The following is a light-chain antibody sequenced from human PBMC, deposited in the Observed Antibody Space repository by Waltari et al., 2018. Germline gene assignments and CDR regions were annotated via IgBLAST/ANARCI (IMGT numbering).Light chain of an antibody. CDR1: QSVSTN. CDR2: GGL. Sequence: EIVMTQSPATLSVAPGGRATLSCRASQSVSTNVAWYQQKPGQAPRRLIHGGLTRASGIPDRFSASGSGTEFTLTISSLQSEDFAVYYCQQYSNWPPWTFGQGTKVEIK. V-gene: IGKV3-15*01. CDR3: QQYSNWPPWT. J-gene: IGKJ1*01.